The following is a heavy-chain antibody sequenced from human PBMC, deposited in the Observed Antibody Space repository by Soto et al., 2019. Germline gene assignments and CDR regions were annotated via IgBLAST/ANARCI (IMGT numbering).Heavy chain of an antibody. J-gene: IGHJ6*02. CDR3: ARDLGWELPPIYYYYGMDV. CDR1: GYTFTSHY. D-gene: IGHD1-26*01. V-gene: IGHV1-46*01. Sequence: QVQLVQSGAEVKKPGASVKVSCKASGYTFTSHYMHCVRQAPGQGLEWMGIINPSGGSTRYAQKFQGRVTMNRDTSTSTVYMELSSLRSEDTAVYYCARDLGWELPPIYYYYGMDVWGQGTTVTVSS. CDR2: INPSGGST.